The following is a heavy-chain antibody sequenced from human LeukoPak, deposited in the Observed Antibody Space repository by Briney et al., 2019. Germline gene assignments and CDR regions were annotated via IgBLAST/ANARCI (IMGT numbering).Heavy chain of an antibody. J-gene: IGHJ4*02. CDR1: GGTFSSYA. Sequence: SVKVSCKASGGTFSSYAIGWVRQAPGQGLEWMGGIIPIFGTANYAQKFQGRVTITADESTSTAYMELSSLRSEDTAVYYCASYQQWLVKGTFDYWGQGTLVTVSS. CDR3: ASYQQWLVKGTFDY. V-gene: IGHV1-69*01. CDR2: IIPIFGTA. D-gene: IGHD6-19*01.